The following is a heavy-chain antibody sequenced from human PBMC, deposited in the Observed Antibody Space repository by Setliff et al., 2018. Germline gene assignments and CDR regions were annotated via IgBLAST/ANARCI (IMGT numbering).Heavy chain of an antibody. CDR1: GYSFIRYY. J-gene: IGHJ4*02. CDR2: INVSGGSA. D-gene: IGHD4-17*01. V-gene: IGHV1-46*01. CDR3: ARAGDAATNRKGLFEF. Sequence: ASVKVSCKTSGYSFIRYYMYWVRQAPGQGLEWMGLINVSGGSASYEQKFQGRVTMTRDTSTGTVYMELTSLKSEDTAVYYCARAGDAATNRKGLFEFWGQGTLVTVSS.